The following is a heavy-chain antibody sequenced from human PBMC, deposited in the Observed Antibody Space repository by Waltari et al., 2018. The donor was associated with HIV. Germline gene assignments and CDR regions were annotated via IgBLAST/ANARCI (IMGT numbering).Heavy chain of an antibody. CDR1: GYTFTGYY. CDR3: ARDRARTTDYYYYGMDV. V-gene: IGHV1-2*02. J-gene: IGHJ6*02. D-gene: IGHD1-7*01. Sequence: QVQLVQSGAEVKKPGASVKVSCKASGYTFTGYYRHWVRQAPGQGLEWMGWINPNSGGTNYAPKFQGRVTMTRDTSISPAYMELSRLRSDDTAVYYCARDRARTTDYYYYGMDVWGQGTTVTVSS. CDR2: INPNSGGT.